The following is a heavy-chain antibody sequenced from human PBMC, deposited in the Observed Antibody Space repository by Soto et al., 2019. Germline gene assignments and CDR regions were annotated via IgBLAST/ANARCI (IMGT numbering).Heavy chain of an antibody. CDR2: IYYSGST. CDR3: ARCRGTMVRGKAGVYYGMDV. CDR1: GGSISSGDYY. J-gene: IGHJ6*02. V-gene: IGHV4-30-4*01. D-gene: IGHD3-10*01. Sequence: QVQLQESGPGLVKPSQTLSLTCTVSGGSISSGDYYWSWIRQPPGKGLEWIGYIYYSGSTYYNPSLKSRVTISVDTSKNQFSLKLSSVTAADTAVYYCARCRGTMVRGKAGVYYGMDVWGQGTTVTVSS.